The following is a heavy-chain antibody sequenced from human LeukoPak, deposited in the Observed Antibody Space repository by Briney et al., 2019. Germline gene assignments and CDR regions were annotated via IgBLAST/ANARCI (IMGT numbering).Heavy chain of an antibody. Sequence: GGSLRLSCAGSGFTFSSSWIHWVRQGPGKGLVWVARMNGGGSTINYADSVKGRFTISRDNAKNTVYLQMSILRDEDTAIYYCARAGNFRFDYWGQGTLVTVSS. J-gene: IGHJ4*02. D-gene: IGHD1-7*01. CDR1: GFTFSSSW. CDR3: ARAGNFRFDY. CDR2: MNGGGSTI. V-gene: IGHV3-74*01.